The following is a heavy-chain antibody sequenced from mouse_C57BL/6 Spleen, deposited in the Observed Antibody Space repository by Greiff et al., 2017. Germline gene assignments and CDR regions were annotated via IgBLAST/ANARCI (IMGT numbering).Heavy chain of an antibody. CDR3: ARWGGDDSSFCWYFDV. J-gene: IGHJ1*03. CDR2: INPGSGGT. D-gene: IGHD1-1*01. CDR1: GYAFTNYL. V-gene: IGHV1-54*01. Sequence: QVQLQQSGAELVRPGTSVKVSCKASGYAFTNYLIEWVKQRPGQGLEWIGVINPGSGGTNYNEKFKGKATLTADKSSSTAYMQLSSLTSEDSAVYFCARWGGDDSSFCWYFDVWGTGTTVTVSS.